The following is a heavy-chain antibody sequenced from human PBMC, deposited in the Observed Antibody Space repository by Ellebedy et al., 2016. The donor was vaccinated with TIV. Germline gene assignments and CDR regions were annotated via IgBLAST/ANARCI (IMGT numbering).Heavy chain of an antibody. CDR3: ARGITGPLDLGY. Sequence: AASVKVSCKASGHTFTSDGFGWVRQAPGQGLEWMGWINTYNGNTNYAKSFQGRVTMTTDTSTNTAYLDLRSLRPDDTAVYYCARGITGPLDLGYWGQGTLVTVSS. V-gene: IGHV1-18*04. CDR1: GHTFTSDG. CDR2: INTYNGNT. J-gene: IGHJ4*02. D-gene: IGHD1-1*01.